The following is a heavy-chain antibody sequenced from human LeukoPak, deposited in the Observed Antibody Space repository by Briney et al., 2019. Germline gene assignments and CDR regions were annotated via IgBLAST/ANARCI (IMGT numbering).Heavy chain of an antibody. CDR3: ARDALDYDCSSTSCYGGVDI. D-gene: IGHD2-2*01. V-gene: IGHV4-4*07. CDR1: GGSISSYY. CDR2: IYTSGST. Sequence: SETLSLTCTVSGGSISSYYWSWIRQPAGKGLEWIGRIYTSGSTNYNPSLKSRVTMSVDTSKNQFSLKLSSVTAADTAVCYCARDALDYDCSSTSCYGGVDIWGQGTMVTVSS. J-gene: IGHJ3*02.